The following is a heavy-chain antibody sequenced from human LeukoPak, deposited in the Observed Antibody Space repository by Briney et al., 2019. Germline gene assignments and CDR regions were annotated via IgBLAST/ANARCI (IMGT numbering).Heavy chain of an antibody. D-gene: IGHD5-18*01. CDR3: AKVWIQLWSYDAFDI. CDR2: ISGSGGST. V-gene: IGHV3-23*01. J-gene: IGHJ3*02. CDR1: GFTFSSYA. Sequence: PGGSLRLSCAASGFTFSSYAMSWVRQAPGKGLEWVSAISGSGGSTYYADSVKGRFTISRDDSKNTLYLQMNSLRAEDTAVYYCAKVWIQLWSYDAFDIWGQGTMVTVSS.